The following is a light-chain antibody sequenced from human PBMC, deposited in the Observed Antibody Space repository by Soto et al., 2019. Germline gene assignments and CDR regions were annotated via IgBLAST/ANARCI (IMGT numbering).Light chain of an antibody. CDR2: GAS. J-gene: IGKJ4*01. CDR1: QSVSNSN. CDR3: QQYSSSPLT. Sequence: EIVLTQSPGTLSLSPGERATLSCRASQSVSNSNLAWYQRKPGQAPRLLMYGASTRGAGIPDRFSGSGSGTDFTLNISRLAPEDSAVYYCQQYSSSPLTFGGGTTVEIK. V-gene: IGKV3-20*01.